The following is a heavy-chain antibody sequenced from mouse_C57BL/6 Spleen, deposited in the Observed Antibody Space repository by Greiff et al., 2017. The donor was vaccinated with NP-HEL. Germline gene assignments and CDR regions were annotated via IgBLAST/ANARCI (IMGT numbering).Heavy chain of an antibody. J-gene: IGHJ4*01. D-gene: IGHD2-1*01. CDR1: GYAFSSYW. CDR3: ARSFYYDNYDAMDY. V-gene: IGHV1-80*01. Sequence: VQLQQSGAELVKPGASVKISCKASGYAFSSYWMNWVKQRPGKGLEWIGQIYPGDGDTNYNGKFKGKATLTADKSSSTAYMQLSSLTSEDSAVYICARSFYYDNYDAMDYWGQGTSVTVSS. CDR2: IYPGDGDT.